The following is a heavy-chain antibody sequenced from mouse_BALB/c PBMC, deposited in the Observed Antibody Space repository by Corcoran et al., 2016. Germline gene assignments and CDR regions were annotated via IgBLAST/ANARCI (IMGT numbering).Heavy chain of an antibody. D-gene: IGHD2-14*01. Sequence: QIQLVQSGPELKKPGETVKISCKASGYTFTNYGMNWVKQAPGKGLKWMGWINTYTGEPTYADDFKGRFAFSLETSASTAYLQINNLKNEDMATYFCARYYRYYYARDYWGQGTSVTVSS. CDR1: GYTFTNYG. V-gene: IGHV9-1*02. CDR2: INTYTGEP. CDR3: ARYYRYYYARDY. J-gene: IGHJ4*01.